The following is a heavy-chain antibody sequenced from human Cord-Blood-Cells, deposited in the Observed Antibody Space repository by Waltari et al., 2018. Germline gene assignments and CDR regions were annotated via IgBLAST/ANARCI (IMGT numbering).Heavy chain of an antibody. J-gene: IGHJ3*02. CDR1: GSTFPGSY. CDR3: ARWSPMNWGDAFDI. CDR2: INPNSGGT. D-gene: IGHD7-27*01. Sequence: QGQLLKSGAGVKKPGASVRVSCKASGSTFPGSYMPWVGQAPGQGLEWMGWINPNSGGTNYAQKFQGRVTMTRDTSISTAYMELSRLRSDDTAVYYCARWSPMNWGDAFDIWGQGTMVTVSS. V-gene: IGHV1-2*02.